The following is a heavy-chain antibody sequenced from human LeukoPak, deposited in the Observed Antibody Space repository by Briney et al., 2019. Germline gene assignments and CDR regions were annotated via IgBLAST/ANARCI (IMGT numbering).Heavy chain of an antibody. CDR1: GGTFSSYA. J-gene: IGHJ4*02. D-gene: IGHD1-26*01. Sequence: SVKVSCKASGGTFSSYAISWVRQAPGQGLEWMGGIIPIFGTANYAQKFQGRVTITADESTSTAYMELSSLRSEDAAVYYCARAEDGGSYSIDYWGQGTLVTVSS. CDR2: IIPIFGTA. CDR3: ARAEDGGSYSIDY. V-gene: IGHV1-69*13.